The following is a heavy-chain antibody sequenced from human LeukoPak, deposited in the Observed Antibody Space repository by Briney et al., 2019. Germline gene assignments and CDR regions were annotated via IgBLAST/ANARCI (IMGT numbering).Heavy chain of an antibody. Sequence: SVKVPCKASGGTFSSYAISWVRQAPGQGLEWMGGIIPIFGTANYAQKFQGRVTITADESTSTAYMELSSLRSEDAAVYYCARALSRWIQLWSDAFDIWGQGTMVTVSS. D-gene: IGHD5-18*01. CDR3: ARALSRWIQLWSDAFDI. J-gene: IGHJ3*02. CDR2: IIPIFGTA. V-gene: IGHV1-69*01. CDR1: GGTFSSYA.